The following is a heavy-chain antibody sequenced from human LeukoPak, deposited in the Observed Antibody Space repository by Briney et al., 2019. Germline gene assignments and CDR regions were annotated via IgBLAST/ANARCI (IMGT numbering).Heavy chain of an antibody. Sequence: SETLSLTCTVSGGSISSYYWSWIRQPAGKGLEWIGRIYTSGSTNYNPSLKSRVTMSVDTSKNQFSLKLSSVTAADTAVYYCARGLSRRYRLVFDYWGQGTLVTVSS. CDR1: GGSISSYY. CDR2: IYTSGST. D-gene: IGHD3-9*01. J-gene: IGHJ4*02. CDR3: ARGLSRRYRLVFDY. V-gene: IGHV4-4*07.